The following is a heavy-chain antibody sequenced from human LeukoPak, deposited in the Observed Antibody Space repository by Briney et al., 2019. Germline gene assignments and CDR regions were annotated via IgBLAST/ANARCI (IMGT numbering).Heavy chain of an antibody. CDR2: IKSKTDGGTT. CDR3: PSFPYVWGRSQALFDY. CDR1: GFTFTNAW. V-gene: IGHV3-15*01. D-gene: IGHD3-16*01. J-gene: IGHJ4*02. Sequence: GGSLRLSCAASGFTFTNAWTSWVRQTPGKGLEWVGRIKSKTDGGTTDYAAPVKGRFTISRDDSNNTLFLQMNSLKSEDTSVYYCPSFPYVWGRSQALFDYGGKGILVTVSS.